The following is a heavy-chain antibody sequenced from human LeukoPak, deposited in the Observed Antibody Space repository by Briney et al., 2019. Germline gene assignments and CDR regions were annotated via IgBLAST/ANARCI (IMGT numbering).Heavy chain of an antibody. D-gene: IGHD2-2*01. V-gene: IGHV1-69*01. Sequence: SVKVSCKASGGTLSSYAISWVRQAPGQGLEWMGGIIPIFGTANYAQKFQGRVTITADESTSTAYMELSSLRSEDTAVYYCARKIGIVVVPAAINYYYGMDVWGQGTTVTVSS. CDR2: IIPIFGTA. J-gene: IGHJ6*02. CDR3: ARKIGIVVVPAAINYYYGMDV. CDR1: GGTLSSYA.